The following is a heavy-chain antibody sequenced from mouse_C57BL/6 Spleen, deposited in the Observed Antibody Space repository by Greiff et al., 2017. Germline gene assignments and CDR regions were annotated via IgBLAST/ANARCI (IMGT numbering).Heavy chain of an antibody. V-gene: IGHV5-12*01. J-gene: IGHJ4*01. CDR1: GFTFSDYY. CDR3: ARQGGDYDVRYAMDY. CDR2: ISNGGGST. D-gene: IGHD2-4*01. Sequence: EVKLMESGGGLVQPGGSLTLSCAASGFTFSDYYMYWVRQTPEKRLEWVAYISNGGGSTYYPDTVKGRFTISRDNAKNTLYLQMSRLKSEDSAMYYCARQGGDYDVRYAMDYWGQGASVTVSS.